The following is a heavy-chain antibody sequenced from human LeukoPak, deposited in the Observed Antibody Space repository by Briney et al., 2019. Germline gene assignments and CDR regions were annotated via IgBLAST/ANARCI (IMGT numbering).Heavy chain of an antibody. D-gene: IGHD4/OR15-4a*01. Sequence: GGPLRLSCAASGFTFNNYGMNWVRQAPGKGLEWVAFIRYDGSNIYYADSVKGRFTISRDNSKNTLYLQMNSLRAEDTAVYYCARRAGAYSHPYDHWGQGTLVTVSS. CDR1: GFTFNNYG. CDR2: IRYDGSNI. V-gene: IGHV3-33*08. CDR3: ARRAGAYSHPYDH. J-gene: IGHJ4*02.